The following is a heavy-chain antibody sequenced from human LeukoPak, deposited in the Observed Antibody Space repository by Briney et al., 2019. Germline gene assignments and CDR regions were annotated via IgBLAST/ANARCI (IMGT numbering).Heavy chain of an antibody. CDR3: TRDLMDYDVSTGLHHYYMDV. CDR2: IYGGGGNI. D-gene: IGHD3-9*01. CDR1: GFPLRSYL. Sequence: GSLRIPCGTPGFPLRSYLMQLVRPGSRKGLVGVLRIYGGGGNINYADSVRGRFTISRDNAKNTLYLQMNTLRVEDTAVYYCTRDLMDYDVSTGLHHYYMDVWGQGTTVTVSS. J-gene: IGHJ6*02. V-gene: IGHV3-74*01.